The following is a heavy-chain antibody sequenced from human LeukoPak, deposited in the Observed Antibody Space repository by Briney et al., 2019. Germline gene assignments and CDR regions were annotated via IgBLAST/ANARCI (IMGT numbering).Heavy chain of an antibody. J-gene: IGHJ4*02. D-gene: IGHD7-27*01. CDR2: ASTYSGNT. CDR3: ARDYRTGFDY. Sequence: GASVKVSCKASGYTFTSYGMSWVRQAPGQGLEWLGWASTYSGNTHYVQKLQGRVTINTDRATTTASVHLRTQRSDDRAVYYCARDYRTGFDYWGQGTLVTVSS. CDR1: GYTFTSYG. V-gene: IGHV1-18*01.